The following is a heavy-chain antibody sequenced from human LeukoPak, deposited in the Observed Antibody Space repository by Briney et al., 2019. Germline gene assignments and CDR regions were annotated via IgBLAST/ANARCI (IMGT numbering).Heavy chain of an antibody. CDR3: ARAYCSSTTCYFYIAFDY. CDR1: GYRFTSYW. V-gene: IGHV5-51*01. CDR2: IYPGDSET. Sequence: GESLKISCKGSGYRFTSYWIAWVRQMPGKVLEWMGIIYPGDSETRYSPSFQGQVTISVDKSISTAYLQWSSLKASDTAMYSCARAYCSSTTCYFYIAFDYWGQGTLVTVSS. J-gene: IGHJ4*02. D-gene: IGHD2-2*01.